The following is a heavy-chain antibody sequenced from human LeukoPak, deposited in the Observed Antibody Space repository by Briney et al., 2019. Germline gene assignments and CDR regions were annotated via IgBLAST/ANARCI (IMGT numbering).Heavy chain of an antibody. CDR1: GYTFTGYY. D-gene: IGHD5-12*01. Sequence: GASVKVSCKASGYTFTGYYMHWVRQAPEQGLEWMGRINPNSGGTNYAQKFQGRVTMTRDTSISTAYMELSRLRSDDTAVYYCARWGGYSHYYYMDVWGKGTTVTVSS. CDR3: ARWGGYSHYYYMDV. V-gene: IGHV1-2*06. J-gene: IGHJ6*03. CDR2: INPNSGGT.